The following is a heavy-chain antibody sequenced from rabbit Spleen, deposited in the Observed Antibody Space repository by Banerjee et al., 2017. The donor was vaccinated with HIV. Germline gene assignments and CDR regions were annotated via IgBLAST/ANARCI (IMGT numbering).Heavy chain of an antibody. V-gene: IGHV1S45*01. J-gene: IGHJ4*01. CDR2: IDTSSVNT. Sequence: EQLVESGGGLVQPGGSLKLSCTASGFSFSNKAVMCWVRQAPGKGLELIACIDTSSVNTADATWAKGRFTISKTSSTTVTLQMTSLTAADTAMYFCARETSSGWGVLLYYFNLWGPGTLVTVS. CDR1: GFSFSNKAV. CDR3: ARETSSGWGVLLYYFNL. D-gene: IGHD4-1*01.